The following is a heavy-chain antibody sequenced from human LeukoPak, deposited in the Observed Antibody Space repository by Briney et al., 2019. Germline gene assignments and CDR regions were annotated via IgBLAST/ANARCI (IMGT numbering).Heavy chain of an antibody. J-gene: IGHJ3*02. Sequence: SETLSLTCTVSGGSISTSNYYWGWIRQPPGKGLEWIGNIFYSGSTYYSPSLKSRVTISLDTSRNQFSLKLTSVTAADTAVYYCAKSNGYGLVGIWGQGTMVTVSS. CDR1: GGSISTSNYY. V-gene: IGHV4-39*07. CDR2: IFYSGST. D-gene: IGHD3-10*01. CDR3: AKSNGYGLVGI.